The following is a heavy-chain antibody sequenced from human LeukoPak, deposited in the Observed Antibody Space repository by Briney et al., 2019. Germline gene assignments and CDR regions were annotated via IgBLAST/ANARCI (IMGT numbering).Heavy chain of an antibody. CDR2: VGIAGDT. V-gene: IGHV3-13*01. CDR3: AREGMMGTADAFDV. D-gene: IGHD1-14*01. J-gene: IGHJ3*01. Sequence: PGGSLRLSCAASGFTFNNYEMHWVRQAAGKGLEWVSAVGIAGDTFYAGSVKGRFTSARDNPESSLLLQMNSLRAGDTAVYYCAREGMMGTADAFDVWGQGTMVTVSS. CDR1: GFTFNNYE.